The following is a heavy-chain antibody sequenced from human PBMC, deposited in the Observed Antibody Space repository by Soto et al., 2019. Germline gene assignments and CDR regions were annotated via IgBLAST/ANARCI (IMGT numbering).Heavy chain of an antibody. V-gene: IGHV4-39*01. J-gene: IGHJ4*02. CDR3: ATTNDVSAFDY. Sequence: PSETLSLTCTVSGGSITGGSISSSTYYWGWMRQPPGKGLEWIASFFIGGNTYYNPSLKSRVTTSVDTSKNQFSLKLSSVTAADTAVYYCATTNDVSAFDYWGQGTLVTVSS. CDR2: FFIGGNT. D-gene: IGHD1-1*01. CDR1: GGSITGGSISSSTYY.